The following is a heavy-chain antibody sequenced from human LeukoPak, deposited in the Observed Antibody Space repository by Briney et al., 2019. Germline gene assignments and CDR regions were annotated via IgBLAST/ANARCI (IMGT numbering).Heavy chain of an antibody. D-gene: IGHD5-12*01. V-gene: IGHV4-39*05. J-gene: IGHJ4*02. Sequence: PSETPSLTCSVSGGSISRSRCYWGWSRQPPGKGLEWIGTIYNNGDTYYNPSLKSRLTISVDTSKNQFSLELTSVTAADTAVYYCAIVGCSGSDYFTDYWGQGTLVAVSS. CDR3: AIVGCSGSDYFTDY. CDR1: GGSISRSRCY. CDR2: IYNNGDT.